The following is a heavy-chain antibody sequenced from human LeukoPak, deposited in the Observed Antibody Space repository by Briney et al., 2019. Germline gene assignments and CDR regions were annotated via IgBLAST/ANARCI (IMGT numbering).Heavy chain of an antibody. CDR1: AFDFSSHA. J-gene: IGHJ5*01. Sequence: GGSLRLSCAASAFDFSSHAMTWVRQAPGKGLEWVSAISISGSKRYYADSVKGRFTISRDNSKNTLYLQMNSLRAEDTAVYYCARDPYSSGYADSWGQGTLVTVSS. V-gene: IGHV3-23*01. CDR2: ISISGSKR. CDR3: ARDPYSSGYADS. D-gene: IGHD3-22*01.